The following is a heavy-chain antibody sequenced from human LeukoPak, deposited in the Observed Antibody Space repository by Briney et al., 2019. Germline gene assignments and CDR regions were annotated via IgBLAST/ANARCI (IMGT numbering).Heavy chain of an antibody. Sequence: PSETLPLTCTVSGGSISSYYWSWIRQPPGKGLEWIGYIYYSGSTNYNPSLKSRVTISVDTSKNQFSLKLGSVTAADTAVYYCARQGEMDNWFDPWGQGTLVTVSS. CDR3: ARQGEMDNWFDP. CDR1: GGSISSYY. J-gene: IGHJ5*02. D-gene: IGHD5-24*01. V-gene: IGHV4-59*01. CDR2: IYYSGST.